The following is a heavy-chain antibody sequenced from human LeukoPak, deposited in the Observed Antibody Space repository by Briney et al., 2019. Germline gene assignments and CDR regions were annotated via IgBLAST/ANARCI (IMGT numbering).Heavy chain of an antibody. CDR2: ISGSGGST. CDR3: ARRSAGTRSPWFDP. CDR1: GFTFSSYA. V-gene: IGHV3-23*01. J-gene: IGHJ5*02. D-gene: IGHD6-13*01. Sequence: GGSLRLSCAASGFTFSSYAMSWVRQAPGKGLEWVSAISGSGGSTYYADSVKGRFTISRDNAKNSLYLQMNSLRAEDTAVYYCARRSAGTRSPWFDPWGQGTLVTVSS.